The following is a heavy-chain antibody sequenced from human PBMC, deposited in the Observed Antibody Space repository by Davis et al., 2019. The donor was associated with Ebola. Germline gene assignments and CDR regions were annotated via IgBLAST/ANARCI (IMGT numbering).Heavy chain of an antibody. V-gene: IGHV3-7*01. CDR2: IKQDGGEK. CDR1: GLIFNNYW. Sequence: GGSLRLSCVASGLIFNNYWMSWVRQAPGKGPEWVAIIKQDGGEKYYVNSVKGRFIISRDNAKNSLYLQMNSLRAEDTAVYYCARRSSQALDWGQGTLVTVSS. CDR3: ARRSSQALD. J-gene: IGHJ4*02. D-gene: IGHD6-6*01.